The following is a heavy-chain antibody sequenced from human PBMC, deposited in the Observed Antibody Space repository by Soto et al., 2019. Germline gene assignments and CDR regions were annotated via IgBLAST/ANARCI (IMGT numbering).Heavy chain of an antibody. CDR3: ARGDRSYYDFWGGYSETPYYYYGMDV. Sequence: GSLRLSCAASGFTFSDYYMSWIRQAPGKGLEWVSYISSSGSTIYYADSVKGRFTISRDNAKNSLYLQMNSLRAEDTAVYYCARGDRSYYDFWGGYSETPYYYYGMDVWGQGTTVTVSS. CDR1: GFTFSDYY. V-gene: IGHV3-11*01. J-gene: IGHJ6*02. CDR2: ISSSGSTI. D-gene: IGHD3-3*01.